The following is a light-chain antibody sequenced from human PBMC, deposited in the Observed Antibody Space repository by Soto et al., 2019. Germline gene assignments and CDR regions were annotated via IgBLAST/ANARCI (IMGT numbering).Light chain of an antibody. CDR1: TGAVTSGYD. CDR2: STN. V-gene: IGLV7-43*01. Sequence: QAVVTQEPSLTVSPGGTVTLTCASSTGAVTSGYDPNWFQQKPGQAPRALIYSTNNKYSWTPARFSGSLLGDKAALTLSGVQPEDEAEYYCLLHYADGWVFGGGTKLTVL. CDR3: LLHYADGWV. J-gene: IGLJ3*02.